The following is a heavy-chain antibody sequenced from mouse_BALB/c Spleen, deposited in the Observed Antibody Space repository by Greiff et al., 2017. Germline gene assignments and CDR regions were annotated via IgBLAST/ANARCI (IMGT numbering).Heavy chain of an antibody. CDR3: ARRLGYYAMDY. J-gene: IGHJ4*01. D-gene: IGHD2-4*01. CDR2: IFPGTGTT. CDR1: GYTFTSYW. V-gene: IGHV1S132*01. Sequence: QVQLKESGAELVKPGASVKLSCKTSGYTFTSYWIQWVKQRPGQGLGWIGEIFPGTGTTYYNEKFKGKATLTIDTSSSTAYMQLSSLTSEDSAVYFWARRLGYYAMDYWGQGTSVTVSA.